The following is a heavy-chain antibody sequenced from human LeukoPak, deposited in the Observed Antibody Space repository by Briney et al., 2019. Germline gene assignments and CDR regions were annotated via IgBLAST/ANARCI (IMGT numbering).Heavy chain of an antibody. J-gene: IGHJ6*02. Sequence: SETLSLTCNVSGGSISSFYWSWIRQPAGKGLEWIGRIYTSGTIYYNPSLKSRVTMSVDTSKSQVSLKLSSVTAADTAVYYCVRDHDMVNNFYYGMDVWGQGTTVTVSS. CDR3: VRDHDMVNNFYYGMDV. CDR1: GGSISSFY. CDR2: IYTSGTI. V-gene: IGHV4-4*07. D-gene: IGHD2-15*01.